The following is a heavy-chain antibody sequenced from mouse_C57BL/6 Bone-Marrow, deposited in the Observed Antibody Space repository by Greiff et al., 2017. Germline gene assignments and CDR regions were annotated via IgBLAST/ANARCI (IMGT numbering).Heavy chain of an antibody. J-gene: IGHJ4*01. Sequence: EVMLVESGGGLVQPGGSLKLSCAASGFTFSDYYMYWVRQTPEKRLEWVAYISNGGGSTYYPDTVKGRFTISRDNAKNTLYLQMSRLKSEDTAMYYCAREGGLRNYYAMDYWGQGTSVTVSS. V-gene: IGHV5-12*01. CDR1: GFTFSDYY. CDR2: ISNGGGST. CDR3: AREGGLRNYYAMDY. D-gene: IGHD2-4*01.